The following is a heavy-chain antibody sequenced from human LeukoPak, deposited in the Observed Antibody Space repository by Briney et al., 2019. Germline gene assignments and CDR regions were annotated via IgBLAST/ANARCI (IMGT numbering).Heavy chain of an antibody. CDR3: TRGTAVAASFDY. V-gene: IGHV1-46*01. D-gene: IGHD5-18*01. J-gene: IGHJ4*02. Sequence: ASVKVSCKASGYTFTSYYMHWVRQAPGQGLEWLGIINPSSGSTSYAEKFQGRVTMTRDTSTSTVYMELSSLRSDDTAVYFCTRGTAVAASFDYWGQGTLVTVSS. CDR1: GYTFTSYY. CDR2: INPSSGST.